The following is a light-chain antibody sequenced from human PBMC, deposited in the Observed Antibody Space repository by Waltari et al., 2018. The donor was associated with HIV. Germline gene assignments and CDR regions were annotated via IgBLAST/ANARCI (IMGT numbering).Light chain of an antibody. CDR3: CSYAGSRTSVV. Sequence: QSVLTQPPSASGTPGPRVTIPCSGSSSNIRSNSVYWYPQLPGTSPKLLIYRNNQRPSGVPDRFSGSKSGTSASLAISGLRSEDAADYYCCSYAGSRTSVVFGGWTELTVL. V-gene: IGLV1-47*01. CDR2: RNN. J-gene: IGLJ2*01. CDR1: SSNIRSNS.